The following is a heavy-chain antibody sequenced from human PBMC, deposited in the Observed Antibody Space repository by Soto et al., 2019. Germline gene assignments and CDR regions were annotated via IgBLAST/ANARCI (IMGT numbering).Heavy chain of an antibody. Sequence: GASVKVSCKASGGTFSSYAISWVRQETGQGLEWMGGIIPIFGTANYAQKFQGRVTITADESTSTAYMELSSLRSEDTAVYYCARDVRYCSGGSCYYFDYWGQGTLVTVSS. CDR2: IIPIFGTA. V-gene: IGHV1-69*13. J-gene: IGHJ4*02. CDR3: ARDVRYCSGGSCYYFDY. D-gene: IGHD2-15*01. CDR1: GGTFSSYA.